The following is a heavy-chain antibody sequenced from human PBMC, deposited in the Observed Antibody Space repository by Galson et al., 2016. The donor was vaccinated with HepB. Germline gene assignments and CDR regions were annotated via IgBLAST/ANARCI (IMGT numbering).Heavy chain of an antibody. CDR2: VIAGSGNT. CDR3: ARNSGLGRGPLGQ. CDR1: GEPFANYA. D-gene: IGHD3-10*01. V-gene: IGHV1-3*01. J-gene: IGHJ1*01. Sequence: QSGAEVKKPGASVKVSCKASGEPFANYALHWVRQAPGQRPEWMGWVIAGSGNTKYSQKFQGRVSFSGDASANTAYMNLTSLTSANTAVYFCARNSGLGRGPLGQWGQGTLVTVSS.